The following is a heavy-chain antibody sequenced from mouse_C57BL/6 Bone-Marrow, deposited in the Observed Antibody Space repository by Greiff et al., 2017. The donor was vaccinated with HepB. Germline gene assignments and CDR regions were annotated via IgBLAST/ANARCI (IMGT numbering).Heavy chain of an antibody. Sequence: DVKLQESGPGLVKPSQSLSLTCSVTGYSITSGYYWNWIRQFPGNKLEWMGYISYDGSNNYNPSLKNRIAITRDTSKNQFFLKLNSVTTENTAIYYSARDPLDYGSTHWYFDVWGTGTTVTVSS. CDR1: GYSITSGYY. V-gene: IGHV3-6*01. D-gene: IGHD1-1*01. CDR3: ARDPLDYGSTHWYFDV. CDR2: ISYDGSN. J-gene: IGHJ1*03.